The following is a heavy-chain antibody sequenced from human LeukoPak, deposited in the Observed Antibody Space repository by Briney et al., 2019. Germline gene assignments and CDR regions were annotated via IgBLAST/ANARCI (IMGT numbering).Heavy chain of an antibody. CDR3: ARADYDSSGYYRINWFDP. Sequence: GASVKVSCKASGGTFSSYAISWVRQAPGQGLEWMGGITPMFGTANYAQKFQGRVTITTDESTSTAYMELSSLRSEDTAVYYCARADYDSSGYYRINWFDPWGQGTLVTVSS. V-gene: IGHV1-69*05. D-gene: IGHD3-22*01. CDR2: ITPMFGTA. CDR1: GGTFSSYA. J-gene: IGHJ5*02.